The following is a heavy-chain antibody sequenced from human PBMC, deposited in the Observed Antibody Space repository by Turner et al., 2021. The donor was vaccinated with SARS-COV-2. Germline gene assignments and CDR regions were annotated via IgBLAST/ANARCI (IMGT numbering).Heavy chain of an antibody. J-gene: IGHJ4*02. CDR1: GFIVSSNY. Sequence: EVQLVASGGGLIQPGGSLRLSCAACGFIVSSNYMTGVRQAPGKGLEWVSIIYPGGNTYYADSLKGRFTISRDNSKNTVYLQTNGLRTEDTAVYYCARGGLVTAPMHRLDYWGQGTLVTVSS. D-gene: IGHD2-21*01. V-gene: IGHV3-53*01. CDR2: IYPGGNT. CDR3: ARGGLVTAPMHRLDY.